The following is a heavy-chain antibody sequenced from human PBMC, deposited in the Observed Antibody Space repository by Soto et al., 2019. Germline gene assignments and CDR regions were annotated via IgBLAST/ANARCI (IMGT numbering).Heavy chain of an antibody. CDR3: ATSYYYGSGINWFDP. CDR2: IIPIFGTA. D-gene: IGHD3-10*01. J-gene: IGHJ5*02. V-gene: IGHV1-69*12. CDR1: GGTFSSYA. Sequence: QVQLVQSGAEVKKPGSSVKVSCKASGGTFSSYAISWVRQAPGQGLEWMGGIIPIFGTANYAQKFQGRVTITADESTSTAYIELSSLRSEDTAVYYCATSYYYGSGINWFDPWGQGTLVTVSS.